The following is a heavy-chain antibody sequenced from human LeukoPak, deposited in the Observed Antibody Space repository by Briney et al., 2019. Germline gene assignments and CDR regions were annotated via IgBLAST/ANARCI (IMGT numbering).Heavy chain of an antibody. CDR3: ARQELDSSGLSVDY. V-gene: IGHV4-59*08. CDR2: IYYSGST. Sequence: SETLSLTCTVSGGSISRYYWSWIRQPPGKGLEWSGYIYYSGSTNYNPSLKSRVTISVDTSKNQFSLKLSSVTAADTAVYYCARQELDSSGLSVDYWGQGTLVTVSS. D-gene: IGHD3-22*01. J-gene: IGHJ4*02. CDR1: GGSISRYY.